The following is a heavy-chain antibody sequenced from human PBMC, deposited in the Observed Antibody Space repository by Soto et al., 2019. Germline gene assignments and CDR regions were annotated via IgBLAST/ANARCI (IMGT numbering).Heavy chain of an antibody. J-gene: IGHJ5*02. V-gene: IGHV1-69*13. D-gene: IGHD3-22*01. CDR1: GGTFTDLG. CDR2: IIPIFGTP. CDR3: ARGWDHYDSSGLLTWFDP. Sequence: ASVKVSCKASGGTFTDLGLHWVRQAPGQGLEWMGGIIPIFGTPNYAQKFQGRVIITADEFTSTAHMELSSLRSEDTAVYYCARGWDHYDSSGLLTWFDPWRQGTLVTVSS.